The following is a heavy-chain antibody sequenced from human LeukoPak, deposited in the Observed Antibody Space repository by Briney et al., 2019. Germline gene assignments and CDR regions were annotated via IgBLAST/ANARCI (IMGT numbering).Heavy chain of an antibody. CDR1: GGSFSGYY. D-gene: IGHD4-17*01. CDR2: INHSGST. Sequence: SETLSLTCAVYGGSFSGYYWSWIRQPPGKGLEWIGEINHSGSTNYNPSLKGRVTISVDTSKNQFSLKLSSVTAADTAVYYCAREDYGEQNFDYWGQGTLVTVSS. CDR3: AREDYGEQNFDY. V-gene: IGHV4-34*01. J-gene: IGHJ4*02.